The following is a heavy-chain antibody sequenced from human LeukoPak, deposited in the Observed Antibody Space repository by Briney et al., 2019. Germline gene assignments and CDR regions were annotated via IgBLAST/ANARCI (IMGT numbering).Heavy chain of an antibody. Sequence: ASVKVSCKASGYTFTGYYMHWVRQAPGQGLEWMEWINPNSGGTNYAQKFQGRVTMTRDTSINTSYMELSRLRSDDTAVYYCARGTSGWYPWFDYWGQGTLVTVSS. J-gene: IGHJ4*02. CDR3: ARGTSGWYPWFDY. CDR1: GYTFTGYY. CDR2: INPNSGGT. D-gene: IGHD6-19*01. V-gene: IGHV1-2*02.